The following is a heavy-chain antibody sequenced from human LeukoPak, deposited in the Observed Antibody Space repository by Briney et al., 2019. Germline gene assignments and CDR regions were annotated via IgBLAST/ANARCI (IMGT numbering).Heavy chain of an antibody. J-gene: IGHJ4*02. CDR2: IYYSGST. CDR3: AREYNGSGSYPGKDY. D-gene: IGHD3-10*01. V-gene: IGHV4-30-4*08. Sequence: SETLSLTCAVSGYSISSGYYWGWIRQPPGKGLEWIGYIYYSGSTYYNPSLKSRVTISVDTSKNQFSLKLSSVTAADTAVYYCAREYNGSGSYPGKDYWGQGTLVTVSS. CDR1: GYSISSGYY.